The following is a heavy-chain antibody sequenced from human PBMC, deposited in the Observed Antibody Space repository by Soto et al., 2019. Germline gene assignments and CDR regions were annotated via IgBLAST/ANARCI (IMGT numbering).Heavy chain of an antibody. CDR3: ASRFGELDYFHY. J-gene: IGHJ4*02. D-gene: IGHD3-10*01. CDR2: IKQDGSEK. CDR1: GFTFSSYW. V-gene: IGHV3-7*03. Sequence: PGGSLRLSCAASGFTFSSYWMSWVRQAPGKGLEWVANIKQDGSEKYYVDSVKGRFTISRDNSKNTLYLQMNSLRAEDTAVYYCASRFGELDYFHYWGQGTLVTVSS.